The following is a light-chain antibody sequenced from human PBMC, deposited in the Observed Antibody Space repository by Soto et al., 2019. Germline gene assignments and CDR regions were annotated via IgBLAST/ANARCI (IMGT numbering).Light chain of an antibody. V-gene: IGKV3-15*01. CDR1: QSVSSN. J-gene: IGKJ1*01. Sequence: EIVMTQSPATLSVSPGERATLSFRASQSVSSNLAWYQQKPGQAPRLLIYGASTRATGIPARFSCSGSGTEFTLTISSLQSEEFAVYYWQQYNNRGAFGQGTKVEIK. CDR2: GAS. CDR3: QQYNNRGA.